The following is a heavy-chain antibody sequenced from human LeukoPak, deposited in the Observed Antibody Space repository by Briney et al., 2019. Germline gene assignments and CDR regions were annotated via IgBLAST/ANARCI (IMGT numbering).Heavy chain of an antibody. CDR3: ARDGSSSWYYYYYGMDV. D-gene: IGHD6-13*01. V-gene: IGHV1-69*01. CDR1: GGTFSSYA. Sequence: ASVNVSCKASGGTFSSYAISWVRQAPGQGLEWMGGIIPIFGTANYAQKFQGRVTITADESTSTAYMELSSLRSEDTAVYYCARDGSSSWYYYYYGMDVWGQGTTVTVSS. CDR2: IIPIFGTA. J-gene: IGHJ6*02.